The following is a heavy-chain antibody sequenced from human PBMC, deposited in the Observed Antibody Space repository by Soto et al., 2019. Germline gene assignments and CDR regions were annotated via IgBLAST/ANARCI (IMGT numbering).Heavy chain of an antibody. J-gene: IGHJ3*01. V-gene: IGHV2-5*02. CDR1: GFSLTTRQVG. CDR2: IYWDNDK. CDR3: AHLMITYGGVIADDASDV. D-gene: IGHD3-16*02. Sequence: QITLKESGPTLVEPTQTLTLTCTFSGFSLTTRQVGVGWIRQPPGQALEWLAVIYWDNDKRYSPSLERRLTITKDTSKNQVVLTMTNMDPMDTATYYCAHLMITYGGVIADDASDVWGQGTMVTVSS.